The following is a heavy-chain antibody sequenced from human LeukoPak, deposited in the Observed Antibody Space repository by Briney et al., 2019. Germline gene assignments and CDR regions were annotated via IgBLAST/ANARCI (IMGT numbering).Heavy chain of an antibody. D-gene: IGHD2-2*02. J-gene: IGHJ5*02. CDR2: INHSGST. Sequence: SETLSLTCAVYGGSFSGYYWSWIRQPPGKGLEWIGEINHSGSTNYNPSLKSRVTISVDTSKNQFSLKLSSVTAADTAVYYCAGARGHITDIVVVPAAIGGSNWFDPWGQGTLVTVSS. V-gene: IGHV4-34*01. CDR3: AGARGHITDIVVVPAAIGGSNWFDP. CDR1: GGSFSGYY.